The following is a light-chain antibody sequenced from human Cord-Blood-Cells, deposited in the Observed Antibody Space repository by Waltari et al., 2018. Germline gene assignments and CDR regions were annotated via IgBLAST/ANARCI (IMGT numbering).Light chain of an antibody. Sequence: DIQMTQFPSSLSASVGSRVTITCQASQDISNYLKWYQQKPGKAPKLLIYDASNLETVVPSRFSGSGSGTDFTFTISSLQPEDIATYYCQQITFGQGTRLEIK. CDR3: QQIT. J-gene: IGKJ5*01. CDR2: DAS. CDR1: QDISNY. V-gene: IGKV1-33*01.